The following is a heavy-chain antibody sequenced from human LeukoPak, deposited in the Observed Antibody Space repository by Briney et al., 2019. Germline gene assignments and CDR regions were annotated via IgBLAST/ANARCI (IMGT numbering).Heavy chain of an antibody. CDR3: ARVNGYSFPYFDY. D-gene: IGHD2-21*01. V-gene: IGHV4-31*03. Sequence: SETLSLTCTVSGGSISSGGYYWSWIRQHPGKGLEWIGDIYYSGSTYYNPSLKSRVTISVDTSKNQFSLKLSSVTAADTAVYYCARVNGYSFPYFDYWGQGTLVTVS. CDR2: IYYSGST. J-gene: IGHJ4*02. CDR1: GGSISSGGYY.